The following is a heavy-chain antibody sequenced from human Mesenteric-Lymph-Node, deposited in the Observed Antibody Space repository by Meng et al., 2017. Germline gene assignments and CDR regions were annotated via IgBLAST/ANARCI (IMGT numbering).Heavy chain of an antibody. V-gene: IGHV3-33*03. CDR2: IYYDGSNI. CDR3: ATNSAEGKIDY. CDR1: GFTFSRSG. J-gene: IGHJ4*02. D-gene: IGHD4-23*01. Sequence: GGSLRLSCAASGFTFSRSGMHWVRQAPGKGLEWVALIYYDGSNIHYADSVKGRFTISRDNAKNSLHLQMNSLRAEDTAVYYCATNSAEGKIDYWGQGTLVTVSS.